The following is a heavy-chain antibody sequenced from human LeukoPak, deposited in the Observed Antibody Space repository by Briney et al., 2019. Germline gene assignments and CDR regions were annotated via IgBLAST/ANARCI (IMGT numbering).Heavy chain of an antibody. Sequence: GGSLRLSCAASGFIFSDYAMSWVRQAPGKGLEWVSAISDSKRGGTTYYADSEKGRFTISRDTSKNTLYLQMSSLRVEDTAAYYCAKVPNYYDTTTYYGWGQGTLVAVSS. CDR1: GFIFSDYA. CDR2: ISDSKRGGTT. CDR3: AKVPNYYDTTTYYG. V-gene: IGHV3-23*01. J-gene: IGHJ4*02. D-gene: IGHD3-22*01.